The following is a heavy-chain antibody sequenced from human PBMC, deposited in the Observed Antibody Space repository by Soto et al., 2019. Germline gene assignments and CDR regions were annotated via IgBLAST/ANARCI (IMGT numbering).Heavy chain of an antibody. Sequence: SETLSLTCAVYGGSFSVYYWSWIRQPPGKGLEWIGEINHSGSTNYNPSLKSRVTISVDTSKNQFSLKLSSVTAADTAVYYCASDILTGYYFDYWGQGTLVTVSS. J-gene: IGHJ4*02. CDR3: ASDILTGYYFDY. CDR1: GGSFSVYY. D-gene: IGHD3-9*01. CDR2: INHSGST. V-gene: IGHV4-34*01.